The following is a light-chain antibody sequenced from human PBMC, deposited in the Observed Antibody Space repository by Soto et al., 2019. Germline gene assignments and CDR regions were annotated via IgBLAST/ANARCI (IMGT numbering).Light chain of an antibody. Sequence: QSALTQPPSASGSPGQSVAISCTGTSSDVGGYNYVSWYQQHPGKAPKLIIYEVSKRPSGVPDRFSGSKSGNTASLTVSGLQADDEADYYCSSYGGSKVFGGGTKVTAL. V-gene: IGLV2-8*01. J-gene: IGLJ2*01. CDR1: SSDVGGYNY. CDR3: SSYGGSKV. CDR2: EVS.